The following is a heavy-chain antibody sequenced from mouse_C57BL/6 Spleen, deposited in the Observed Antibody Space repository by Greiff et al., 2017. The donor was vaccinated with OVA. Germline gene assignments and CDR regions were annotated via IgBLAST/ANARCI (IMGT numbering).Heavy chain of an antibody. J-gene: IGHJ3*01. CDR2: IDPSDSYT. CDR1: GYTFTSYW. D-gene: IGHD2-5*01. CDR3: ARSSYSKGFAY. Sequence: QVQLQQPGAELVKPGASVKLSCKASGYTFTSYWMQWVKQRPGQGLEWIGEIDPSDSYTNYNQKFKGKATLTVDTSSSTAYMQLSSLTSEDSAVYYCARSSYSKGFAYWGQGTLVTVSA. V-gene: IGHV1-50*01.